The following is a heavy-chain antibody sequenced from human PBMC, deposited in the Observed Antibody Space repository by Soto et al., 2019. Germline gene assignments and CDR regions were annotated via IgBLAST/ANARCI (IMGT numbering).Heavy chain of an antibody. J-gene: IGHJ4*02. CDR1: GGSISSYY. CDR3: ARDGYSSGWYDY. V-gene: IGHV4-59*01. CDR2: IYYSGST. Sequence: SETLSLTCTVSGGSISSYYWSWIRQPPGKGLEWIGYIYYSGSTNYNPSLKSRVTISVDTSKNQFSLKLSSVTAADTAVYYWARDGYSSGWYDYWGQGTLVTVSS. D-gene: IGHD6-19*01.